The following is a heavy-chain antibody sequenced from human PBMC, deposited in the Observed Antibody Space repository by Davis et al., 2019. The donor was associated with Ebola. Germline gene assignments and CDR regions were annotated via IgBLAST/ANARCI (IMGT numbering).Heavy chain of an antibody. J-gene: IGHJ3*02. CDR3: ARGPIFGVVHDAFDI. Sequence: MPSETLSLTCTVSGGSISSYYWSWIRQPPGKGLEWIGYTYYSGSTNYNPSLTSRVTIPVDTSTNQLSLKLSSVTAADTAVYYCARGPIFGVVHDAFDIWGQGTMVTVSS. CDR1: GGSISSYY. D-gene: IGHD3-3*01. V-gene: IGHV4-59*12. CDR2: TYYSGST.